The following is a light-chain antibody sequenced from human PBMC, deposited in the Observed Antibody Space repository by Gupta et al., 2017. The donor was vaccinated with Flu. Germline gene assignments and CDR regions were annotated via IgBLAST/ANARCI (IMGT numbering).Light chain of an antibody. CDR1: QNVLYSSSNKNY. V-gene: IGKV4-1*01. CDR3: QQYYSSPWT. CDR2: WAS. J-gene: IGKJ1*01. Sequence: SLGARATINCKSSQNVLYSSSNKNYLAWYQQKPGQPPKLLIYWASTRESGVPDRFSGSGSGTDFTLTISSLQAEDVAVYYCQQYYSSPWTFGQGTKVEIK.